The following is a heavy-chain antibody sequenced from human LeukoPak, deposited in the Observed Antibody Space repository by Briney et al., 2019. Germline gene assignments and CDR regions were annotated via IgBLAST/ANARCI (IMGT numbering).Heavy chain of an antibody. V-gene: IGHV3-72*01. J-gene: IGHJ5*02. Sequence: GGSLRLSCQASGFTFSNYSMNWVRQAPGKGLEWVGRTRNKANSYTTEYAASVKGRFTISRDDSKNSLYLQMNSLKTEDTAVYYCASLYGSGKRWVDPWGQGTLVTVSS. CDR2: TRNKANSYTT. D-gene: IGHD3-10*01. CDR3: ASLYGSGKRWVDP. CDR1: GFTFSNYS.